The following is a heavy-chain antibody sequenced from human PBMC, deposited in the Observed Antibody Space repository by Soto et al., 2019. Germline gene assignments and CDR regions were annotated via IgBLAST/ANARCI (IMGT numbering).Heavy chain of an antibody. CDR2: IYYSGST. CDR1: GGSISSGGYY. V-gene: IGHV4-31*03. Sequence: QVQLQESGPGLVKPSQTLSLTCTVSGGSISSGGYYWIWIRQHPGKGLEWIGYIYYSGSTYYNPSLKSRVTISVDTSKNQFSLKLSSVTAADTAVYYCARFCSGGSCGQMNDAFDIWGQGTMVTVSS. J-gene: IGHJ3*02. D-gene: IGHD2-15*01. CDR3: ARFCSGGSCGQMNDAFDI.